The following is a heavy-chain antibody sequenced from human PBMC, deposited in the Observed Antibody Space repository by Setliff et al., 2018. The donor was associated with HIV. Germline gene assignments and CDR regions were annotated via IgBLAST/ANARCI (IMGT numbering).Heavy chain of an antibody. D-gene: IGHD2-21*02. CDR2: TYYSGST. Sequence: PSETLSLTCTVSGGSIVRYYWTWIRQPPGKGLEWIGYTYYSGSTNYNPSLKSRVIISVDTSKMQFSLKLRSVTAADTAMYYCARLLQGGNYAFDIWGQGTMVTVSS. CDR1: GGSIVRYY. V-gene: IGHV4-59*08. J-gene: IGHJ3*02. CDR3: ARLLQGGNYAFDI.